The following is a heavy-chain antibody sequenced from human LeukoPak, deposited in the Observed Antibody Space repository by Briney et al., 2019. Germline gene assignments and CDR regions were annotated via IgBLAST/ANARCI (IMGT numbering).Heavy chain of an antibody. J-gene: IGHJ6*02. V-gene: IGHV1-2*02. CDR2: IHPKSGGT. D-gene: IGHD2-15*01. Sequence: ASVKVSCKASGYTFTGYYMHWVRQAPGQGLEWMGWIHPKSGGTNYAQKFQGRVTMTRDTSISTANMELSSLRFDDTAVYYCAREGFCSGGSCCPDVRGQGTTVTVSS. CDR1: GYTFTGYY. CDR3: AREGFCSGGSCCPDV.